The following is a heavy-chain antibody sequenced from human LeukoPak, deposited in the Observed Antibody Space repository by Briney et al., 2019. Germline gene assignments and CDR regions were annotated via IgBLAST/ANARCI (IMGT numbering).Heavy chain of an antibody. J-gene: IGHJ5*02. D-gene: IGHD3-22*01. CDR1: GGSISSSSYY. Sequence: SETLSLTCTVSGGSISSSSYYWGWIRQPPGKGLEWIGSIYYSGSTYYNPSLKSRVTISVDTSKNQFSLKLTSAIAADTAVYYCARGPDYYDSSGSFDPWGQGTLVTVSS. CDR2: IYYSGST. CDR3: ARGPDYYDSSGSFDP. V-gene: IGHV4-39*07.